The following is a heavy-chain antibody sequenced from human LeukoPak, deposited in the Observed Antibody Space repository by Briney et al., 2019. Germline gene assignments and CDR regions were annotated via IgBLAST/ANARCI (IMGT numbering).Heavy chain of an antibody. V-gene: IGHV4-59*12. Sequence: SETLSLTCTVSGGSISSYYWSWIRQPPGKGLEWIGYIYYSGSTNYNPSLKSRISISVDTSKNQFSLKLSSVTAADTAVYYCATPRGRVWFGESDAFDIWGQGTMVTVSS. D-gene: IGHD3-10*01. J-gene: IGHJ3*02. CDR2: IYYSGST. CDR3: ATPRGRVWFGESDAFDI. CDR1: GGSISSYY.